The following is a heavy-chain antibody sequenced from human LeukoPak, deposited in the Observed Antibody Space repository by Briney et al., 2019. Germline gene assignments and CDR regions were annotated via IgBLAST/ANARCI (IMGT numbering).Heavy chain of an antibody. J-gene: IGHJ5*02. D-gene: IGHD1-14*01. CDR2: IYTTGST. V-gene: IGHV4-4*07. CDR3: ARESGITVAGFDP. Sequence: SETLPLTCTVSGGSISSYYWTWIRQPAGKGLEWIGRIYTTGSTNYNPSLNSRVTMSVDTSKNQFSLKLSSVTAADTAVYYCARESGITVAGFDPWGQGTLVTVSS. CDR1: GGSISSYY.